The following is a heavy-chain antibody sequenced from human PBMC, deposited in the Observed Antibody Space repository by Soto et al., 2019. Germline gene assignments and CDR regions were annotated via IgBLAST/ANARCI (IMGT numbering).Heavy chain of an antibody. V-gene: IGHV3-30*18. CDR1: GFTFSTYG. D-gene: IGHD6-19*01. Sequence: QVQLVESGGGVVQPGRSLRLSCAASGFTFSTYGMHWVRQAPGKGLEWVAVMSYDGSKKYYADSVKGRFTISKDNTKNELYLQMNSLRAEDTAVYYCAKDRSSGWLENFDSWGQGTLVTVSS. J-gene: IGHJ4*02. CDR3: AKDRSSGWLENFDS. CDR2: MSYDGSKK.